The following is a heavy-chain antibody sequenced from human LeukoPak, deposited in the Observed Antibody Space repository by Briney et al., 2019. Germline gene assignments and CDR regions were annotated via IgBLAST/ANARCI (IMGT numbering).Heavy chain of an antibody. D-gene: IGHD5-12*01. J-gene: IGHJ6*03. CDR1: GFTVSSNY. CDR3: ARDRSGYDLNARFYYYYMDV. V-gene: IGHV3-53*01. Sequence: PGGSLRLSCAASGFTVSSNYMSWVRQAPGKGLEWVSVIYSGGSTYYADSVKGRFTISRDNSKNTLHLQMNSLRAEDTAVYYCARDRSGYDLNARFYYYYMDVWGKGTTVTVSS. CDR2: IYSGGST.